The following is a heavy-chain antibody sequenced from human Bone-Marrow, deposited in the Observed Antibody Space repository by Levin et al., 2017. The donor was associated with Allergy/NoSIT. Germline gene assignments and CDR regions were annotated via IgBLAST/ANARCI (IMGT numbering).Heavy chain of an antibody. CDR3: AKDRRLTTAAGTNYFDY. J-gene: IGHJ4*02. Sequence: PGGSLRLSCIASGFLFTSYAMNWVRQAPGKGLEWVSSISGSGGSASYADSVKGRFTISRDNSKHTLYLQMNSLRAEDTAVYFCAKDRRLTTAAGTNYFDYWGQGTLVTVSS. D-gene: IGHD6-13*01. CDR1: GFLFTSYA. V-gene: IGHV3-23*01. CDR2: ISGSGGSA.